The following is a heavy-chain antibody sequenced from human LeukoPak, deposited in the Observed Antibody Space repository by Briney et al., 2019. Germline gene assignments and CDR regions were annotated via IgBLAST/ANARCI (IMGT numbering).Heavy chain of an antibody. Sequence: ASVKVSCKASGYTFTGYYMHWVRQATGQGLEWMGWMNPNSGNTGYAQKFQGRVTMTRNTSISTAYMELSSLRSEDTAVYYCARGYSSGWYEILYYYYYMDVWGKGTTVTISS. CDR3: ARGYSSGWYEILYYYYYMDV. CDR1: GYTFTGYY. CDR2: MNPNSGNT. D-gene: IGHD6-19*01. J-gene: IGHJ6*03. V-gene: IGHV1-8*02.